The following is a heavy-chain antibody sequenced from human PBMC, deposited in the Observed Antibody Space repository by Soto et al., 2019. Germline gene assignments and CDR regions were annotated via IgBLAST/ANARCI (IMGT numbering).Heavy chain of an antibody. CDR3: ARDQGYCSGGSCYVAGY. CDR2: INSDGSST. Sequence: EVQLVESGGGLVQPGGSLRLSCAASGFTFSSYWMHWVRQVPGKGLVCVSRINSDGSSTGYADPVMGRFTISRDNAKKTLYLQMNSLRAEDTAVYCCARDQGYCSGGSCYVAGYWGQGTLVNVSS. CDR1: GFTFSSYW. V-gene: IGHV3-74*01. J-gene: IGHJ4*02. D-gene: IGHD2-15*01.